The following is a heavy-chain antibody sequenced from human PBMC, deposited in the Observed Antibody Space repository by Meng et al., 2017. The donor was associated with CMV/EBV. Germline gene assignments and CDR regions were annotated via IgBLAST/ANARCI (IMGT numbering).Heavy chain of an antibody. J-gene: IGHJ6*02. D-gene: IGHD6-13*01. CDR1: GGTFSSYA. V-gene: IGHV1-69*10. CDR2: IIPILGIA. CDR3: ARLREGKAAAGNWDYYYYYGMDV. Sequence: SVKVSCKASGGTFSSYAISWVRQAPGQGLEWMGGIIPILGIANYAQKFQGRVTITADKSTSTAYMELSSLRSEDTAVYYCARLREGKAAAGNWDYYYYYGMDVWGQGTTVTVSS.